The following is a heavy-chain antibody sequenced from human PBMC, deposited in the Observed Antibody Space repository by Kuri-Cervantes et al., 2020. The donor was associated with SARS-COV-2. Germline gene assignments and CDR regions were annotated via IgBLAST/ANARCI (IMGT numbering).Heavy chain of an antibody. V-gene: IGHV3-74*01. CDR3: VRDGDHWNFDY. CDR1: GFTFSGHW. Sequence: LSLTCAASGFTFSGHWIHWVRQAPGKGLVWVSRLNPDGSYTKNADSVRGRLPLDRDNVKHMLLLQMNSLRAEDTAVFYCVRDGDHWNFDYWGQGTLVTVSS. D-gene: IGHD1-1*01. CDR2: LNPDGSYT. J-gene: IGHJ4*02.